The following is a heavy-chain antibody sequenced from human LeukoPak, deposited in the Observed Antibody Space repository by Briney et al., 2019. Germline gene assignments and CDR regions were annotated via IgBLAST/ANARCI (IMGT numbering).Heavy chain of an antibody. J-gene: IGHJ3*02. CDR2: ISAYNGNT. Sequence: GASVKVSCKASGYTFTSYGISWVRQAPGQGLEWMGRISAYNGNTNYAQKLQGRVTMTTDTSTSTAYMELRSLRSDDTAVYYCARLHRPRVAKGDAFDIWGQGTMVTVSS. CDR3: ARLHRPRVAKGDAFDI. V-gene: IGHV1-18*01. CDR1: GYTFTSYG. D-gene: IGHD2-15*01.